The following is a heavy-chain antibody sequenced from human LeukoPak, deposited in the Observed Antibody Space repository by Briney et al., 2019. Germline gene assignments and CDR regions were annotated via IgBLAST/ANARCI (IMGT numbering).Heavy chain of an antibody. CDR2: ISDSGVTA. V-gene: IGHV3-23*01. J-gene: IGHJ4*02. CDR3: ANLNAPYWGNFDY. Sequence: GGSLRLSCAASGFTFSNYAMSWVRQAPGQGLDWVSAISDSGVTAYYADSVKGRFTISRDNSKSTLYLQMNSLRAEDMAVYYCANLNAPYWGNFDYWGQGTLVTVSS. CDR1: GFTFSNYA. D-gene: IGHD3-16*01.